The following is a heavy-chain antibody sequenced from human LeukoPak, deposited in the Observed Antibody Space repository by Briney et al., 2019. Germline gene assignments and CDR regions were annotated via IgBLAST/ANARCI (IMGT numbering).Heavy chain of an antibody. V-gene: IGHV4-34*01. Sequence: SETLSLTCAVYGGSLSGYYWSWIRQPPGKGLEWIGEINHSGSTNYNPSLKSRVTISVDTSKNQFSLKLSSVTAADTAVYYCARVNGAKYCSGGSCSRYYGMDVWGKGTTVTVSS. D-gene: IGHD2-15*01. CDR3: ARVNGAKYCSGGSCSRYYGMDV. CDR1: GGSLSGYY. CDR2: INHSGST. J-gene: IGHJ6*04.